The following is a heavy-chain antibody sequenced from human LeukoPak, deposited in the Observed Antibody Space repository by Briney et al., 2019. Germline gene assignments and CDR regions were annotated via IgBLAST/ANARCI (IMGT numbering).Heavy chain of an antibody. V-gene: IGHV3-30*18. CDR1: GFTFSSYG. Sequence: GGSLRLSCAASGFTFSSYGMHWVRQAPGKGLEWVAVISYDGSNKYYAGSVKGRFTISRDNSKNTLYLQMNSLRAEDTAVYYRAKGDYYFDYWGQGTLVTVSS. J-gene: IGHJ4*02. CDR2: ISYDGSNK. CDR3: AKGDYYFDY.